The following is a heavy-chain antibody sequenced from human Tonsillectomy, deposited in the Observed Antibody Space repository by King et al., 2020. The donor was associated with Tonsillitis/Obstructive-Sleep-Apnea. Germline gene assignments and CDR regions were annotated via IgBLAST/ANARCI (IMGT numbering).Heavy chain of an antibody. Sequence: VQLVVSGGGLVKPGGSLRLSCAASGFPFSDYYMSWIRQAPGKGLEGVSYISSSSSYTNYADSVKGRFTITRDNAKNSLYLQMNSLRAEDTAVYYCARLVGATADYWGQGTLVTVSS. CDR2: ISSSSSYT. D-gene: IGHD1-26*01. CDR3: ARLVGATADY. V-gene: IGHV3-11*06. CDR1: GFPFSDYY. J-gene: IGHJ4*02.